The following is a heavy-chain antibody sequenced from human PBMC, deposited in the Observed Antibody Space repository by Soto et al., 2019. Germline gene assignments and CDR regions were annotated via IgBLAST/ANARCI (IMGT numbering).Heavy chain of an antibody. CDR2: IRSKAYGGTT. CDR1: GVTFGDFA. CDR3: TRRTPMVSDYYGMDV. J-gene: IGHJ6*02. D-gene: IGHD5-18*01. Sequence: PGGSLRLSCTPSGVTFGDFAMSWVRQAPGKGLEWVGFIRSKAYGGTTEYAASVKGRFTISRDDSKSIAYLQMNSLKTEDTAVYYCTRRTPMVSDYYGMDVWGQGTTVTVSS. V-gene: IGHV3-49*04.